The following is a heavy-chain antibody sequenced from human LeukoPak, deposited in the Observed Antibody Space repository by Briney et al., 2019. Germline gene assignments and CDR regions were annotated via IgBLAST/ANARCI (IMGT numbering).Heavy chain of an antibody. CDR2: IIPIFGTA. J-gene: IGHJ4*02. CDR1: GYTFSSYA. V-gene: IGHV1-69*13. CDR3: ARGHTVPENTYYFDY. D-gene: IGHD4-17*01. Sequence: ASVKVSCKASGYTFSSYAISWVRQAPGQGLEWMGGIIPIFGTANYAQKFQGRVTITADESTSTAYMELSSLRSEDTAVYYCARGHTVPENTYYFDYWGQGTLVTVSS.